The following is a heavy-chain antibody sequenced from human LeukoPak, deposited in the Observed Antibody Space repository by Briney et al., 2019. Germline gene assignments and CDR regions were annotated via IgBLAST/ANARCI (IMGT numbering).Heavy chain of an antibody. D-gene: IGHD3-10*01. Sequence: GSLRLSCAASGFPFSSYAMSWVRQAPGKGLEWVSAISGSGGCTYYADSVKGRFTISRDNSKNTLYLQMNSLRAEDTAVYYCARESEGTYYYGSGSYSLSYYFDYWGQGTLVTVSS. CDR3: ARESEGTYYYGSGSYSLSYYFDY. CDR2: ISGSGGCT. CDR1: GFPFSSYA. J-gene: IGHJ4*02. V-gene: IGHV3-23*01.